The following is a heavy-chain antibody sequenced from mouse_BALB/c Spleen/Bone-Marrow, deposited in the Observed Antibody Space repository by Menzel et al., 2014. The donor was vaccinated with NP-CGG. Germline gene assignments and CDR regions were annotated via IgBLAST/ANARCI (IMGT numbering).Heavy chain of an antibody. D-gene: IGHD5-1*01. CDR1: GYIFSSYW. Sequence: QVQLQQSGAELMKPGASVKISCKATGYIFSSYWIEWVKQRPGHGLEWIGEILPGISTNYNEKFKGKATFTADTSSNTAYMQLSSLTSEDSAVYYCARGISYRFDYWGQGTTLTVSS. J-gene: IGHJ2*01. CDR2: ILPGIST. V-gene: IGHV1-9*01. CDR3: ARGISYRFDY.